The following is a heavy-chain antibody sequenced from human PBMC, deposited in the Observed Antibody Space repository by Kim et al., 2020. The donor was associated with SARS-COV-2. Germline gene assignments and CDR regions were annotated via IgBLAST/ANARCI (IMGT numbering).Heavy chain of an antibody. V-gene: IGHV3-30*04. J-gene: IGHJ4*02. CDR3: ARGGLNVVVPAATYY. CDR1: GFTFSSYA. D-gene: IGHD2-2*01. Sequence: GGSLRLSCAASGFTFSSYAMHWVRQAPGKGLEWVAVISYDGSNKYYADSVKGRFTISRDNSKNTLYLQMNSLRAEDTAVYYCARGGLNVVVPAATYYWGQGTLVTVSS. CDR2: ISYDGSNK.